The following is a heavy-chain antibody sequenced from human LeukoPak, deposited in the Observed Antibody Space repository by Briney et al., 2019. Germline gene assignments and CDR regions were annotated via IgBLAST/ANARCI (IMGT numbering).Heavy chain of an antibody. V-gene: IGHV3-23*01. CDR3: RGIVVVPAAMSARGWFDP. Sequence: GGSLRLSCAASGFTFSSYAMSWVRQAPGKGLEWVSGISGYGGTTYHADSVKGRFTISRDNSKNTLYLQMNSLRAEDTAVYYCRGIVVVPAAMSARGWFDPWGQGTLVTVSS. CDR1: GFTFSSYA. D-gene: IGHD2-2*01. CDR2: ISGYGGTT. J-gene: IGHJ5*02.